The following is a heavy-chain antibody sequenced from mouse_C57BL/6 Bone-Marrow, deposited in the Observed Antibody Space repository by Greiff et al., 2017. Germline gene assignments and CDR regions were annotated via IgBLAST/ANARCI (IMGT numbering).Heavy chain of an antibody. Sequence: QVQLQQSGAELVKPGASVSMSCKASGYTFTSYWITWVKQSPGQGLEWLGDIYRGSGSTYYNEKFTSMARLTVDTSSRTAYMQLSSLTSDDSAFYYCARDYGSSYGYWGRGTTLTVTS. V-gene: IGHV1-55*01. D-gene: IGHD1-1*01. CDR2: IYRGSGST. CDR3: ARDYGSSYGY. J-gene: IGHJ2*01. CDR1: GYTFTSYW.